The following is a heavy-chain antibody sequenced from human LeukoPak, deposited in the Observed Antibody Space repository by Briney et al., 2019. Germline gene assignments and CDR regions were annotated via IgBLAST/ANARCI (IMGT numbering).Heavy chain of an antibody. CDR3: ARGEKYCSNGVCYEKWGPFDY. J-gene: IGHJ4*02. V-gene: IGHV3-11*04. CDR2: ISTSGNTM. CDR1: RFTLSDYY. D-gene: IGHD2-8*01. Sequence: PGGSLRLSCAASRFTLSDYYMSWIRQAPGKGLEWVSYISTSGNTMFYADSVKGRFTISRDNAKNSLFLQMNSLRAEETAVYYCARGEKYCSNGVCYEKWGPFDYWGQGTLVTVSS.